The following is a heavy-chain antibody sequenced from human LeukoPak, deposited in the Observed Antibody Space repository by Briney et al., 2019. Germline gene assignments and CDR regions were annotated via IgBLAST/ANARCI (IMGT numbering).Heavy chain of an antibody. Sequence: PGGSLRLSCAASGFTFSSDGMHWVRQAPGKGLEWVAVISYDGSNKYYADSVKGRFTISRDNSKNTLYLQMNSLRAEDTAVYYCAKVRGSIRDVAAFDIWGQGTMVTVSS. V-gene: IGHV3-30*18. CDR3: AKVRGSIRDVAAFDI. D-gene: IGHD5-24*01. CDR2: ISYDGSNK. CDR1: GFTFSSDG. J-gene: IGHJ3*02.